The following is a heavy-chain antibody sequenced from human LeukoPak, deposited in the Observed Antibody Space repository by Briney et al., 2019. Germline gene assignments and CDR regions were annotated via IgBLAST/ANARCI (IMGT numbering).Heavy chain of an antibody. CDR3: TRAVAGHPD. D-gene: IGHD6-19*01. CDR1: GVPFSNYY. CDR2: INHSGYT. V-gene: IGHV4-34*01. J-gene: IGHJ4*02. Sequence: SETLSLTCAVSGVPFSNYYWSWVRQSPRQGLEWIGEINHSGYTNYNPSLKSRVTMSIDASRNQFSLKLTSVTAADAGVYYCTRAVAGHPDWGQGTLVTVST.